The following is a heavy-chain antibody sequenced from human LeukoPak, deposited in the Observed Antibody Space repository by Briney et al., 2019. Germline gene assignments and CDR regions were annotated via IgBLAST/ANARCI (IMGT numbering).Heavy chain of an antibody. D-gene: IGHD2-8*01. J-gene: IGHJ4*02. CDR3: ARDNGPYDY. Sequence: PGGSLRLSCAASGFTFSDYWMHWVRQAPGKGLVWVSRINGDGSSTSYADSVKGRFTISGDNVKNTLYLQMNSLRAEDTAVYYCARDNGPYDYWGQGTLVTVSS. CDR2: INGDGSST. V-gene: IGHV3-74*01. CDR1: GFTFSDYW.